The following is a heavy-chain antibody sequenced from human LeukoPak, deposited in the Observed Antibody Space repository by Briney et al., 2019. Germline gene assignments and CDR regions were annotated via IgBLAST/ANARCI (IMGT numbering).Heavy chain of an antibody. CDR2: IYHSGST. J-gene: IGHJ2*01. D-gene: IGHD3-22*01. CDR1: GGSISSGGYS. V-gene: IGHV4-30-2*01. Sequence: SQTLSLTCAVSGGSISSGGYSWSWIRQPPGKGLEWIGYIYHSGSTYYNPSLKSRVTISVDRSKNQFSLKLSSVTAADTAVYYCARVDYYDSSGYYPHWYFDPWGRGTLVTVSS. CDR3: ARVDYYDSSGYYPHWYFDP.